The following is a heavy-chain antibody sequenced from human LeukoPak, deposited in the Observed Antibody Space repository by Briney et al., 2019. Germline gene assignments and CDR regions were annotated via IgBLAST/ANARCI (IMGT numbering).Heavy chain of an antibody. J-gene: IGHJ3*02. CDR1: VGSLSGYY. CDR2: LNHSGST. Sequence: PSQTLSLTCAVYVGSLSGYYWSWIRQPPGKGLEWIGELNHSGSTNYNPSIKSQVTISGDTFKNKFSMELSSVIAADTGVYYCARFRDAFDIWGQGTMVTVSS. CDR3: ARFRDAFDI. V-gene: IGHV4-34*01.